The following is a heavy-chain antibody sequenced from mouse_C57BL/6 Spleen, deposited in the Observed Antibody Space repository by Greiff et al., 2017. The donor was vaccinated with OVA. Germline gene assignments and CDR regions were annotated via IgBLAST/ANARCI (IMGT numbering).Heavy chain of an antibody. CDR2: INPSSGYT. CDR1: GYTFTSYR. V-gene: IGHV1-7*01. CDR3: ARSREGSSYVDWYFDV. J-gene: IGHJ1*03. D-gene: IGHD1-1*01. Sequence: QVQLQQSGAELAKPGASVKLSCKASGYTFTSYRMHWVKQRPGQGLEWIGYINPSSGYTKYNQKFKDKATLTADKSSSTAYMQLSSLTYEDSAVYYCARSREGSSYVDWYFDVWGTGTTVTVSS.